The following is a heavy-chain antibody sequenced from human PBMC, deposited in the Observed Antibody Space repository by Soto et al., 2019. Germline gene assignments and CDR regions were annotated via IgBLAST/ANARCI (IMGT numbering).Heavy chain of an antibody. J-gene: IGHJ5*02. V-gene: IGHV3-23*01. D-gene: IGHD3-10*01. Sequence: VQLLQSGGGLVQPWGSLTLSCAASGFTFGTTDMSWVRQAPGEGLEWVSTIDGSGGITYYADSVKGRFTISRDNSRNTVYLQMNILRGDDTALYYCVKNSGWFNTWCQGALVTVSS. CDR1: GFTFGTTD. CDR3: VKNSGWFNT. CDR2: IDGSGGIT.